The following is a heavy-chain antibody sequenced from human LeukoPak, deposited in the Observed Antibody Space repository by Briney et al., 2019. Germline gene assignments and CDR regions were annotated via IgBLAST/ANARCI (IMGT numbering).Heavy chain of an antibody. CDR1: GGSISSYY. CDR3: ARDGRISGYYYYTDAFDI. Sequence: SETLSLTCTVSGGSISSYYWSWIRQPPGKGLEWIGYIYYSGSTNYNPSLKSRVTISVDTSKNQFSLKLSSVTAADTAVYYCARDGRISGYYYYTDAFDIWGQGTMVIVSS. V-gene: IGHV4-59*01. CDR2: IYYSGST. J-gene: IGHJ3*02. D-gene: IGHD3-22*01.